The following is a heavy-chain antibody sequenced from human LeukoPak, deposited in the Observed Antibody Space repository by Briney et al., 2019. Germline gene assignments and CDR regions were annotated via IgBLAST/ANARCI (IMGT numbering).Heavy chain of an antibody. CDR1: GYSFTNHD. Sequence: GASVKVSCKASGYSFTNHDMHWVRQAPGQGLEWMGGILPIVNTADYAQKFQGRVTITADESTSTAYMDLSSLRSEDTAVYYCARLTIGGYGDRESGFDYWGQGTLVTVSS. D-gene: IGHD4-17*01. V-gene: IGHV1-69*13. CDR3: ARLTIGGYGDRESGFDY. J-gene: IGHJ4*02. CDR2: ILPIVNTA.